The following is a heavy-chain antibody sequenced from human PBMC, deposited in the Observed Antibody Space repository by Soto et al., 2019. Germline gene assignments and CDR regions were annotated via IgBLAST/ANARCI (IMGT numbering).Heavy chain of an antibody. D-gene: IGHD3-16*01. Sequence: SETLSLTCTVSCGSVSSGSYYWSWIRQPPGKGLEWIGYIYYSGSTNYNPSLKSRVTISVDTSKNQFSLKLTSVTAADTAVYYCARDRPAFKSFGSGMDVWGQGTTVTVSS. CDR1: CGSVSSGSYY. CDR3: ARDRPAFKSFGSGMDV. V-gene: IGHV4-61*01. CDR2: IYYSGST. J-gene: IGHJ6*02.